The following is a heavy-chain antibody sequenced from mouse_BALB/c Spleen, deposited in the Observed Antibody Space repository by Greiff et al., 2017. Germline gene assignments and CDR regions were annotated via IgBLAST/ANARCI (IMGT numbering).Heavy chain of an antibody. J-gene: IGHJ3*01. CDR2: ISYSGST. V-gene: IGHV3-2*02. D-gene: IGHD2-4*01. CDR3: ARFDYDGAWFAY. Sequence: DVQLQESGPGLVKPSQSLSLTCTVTGYSITSDYAWNWIRQFPGNKLEWMGYISYSGSTSYNPSLKSRISITRDTSKNQFFLQLNSVTTEDTATYYCARFDYDGAWFAYWGQGTLVTVSA. CDR1: GYSITSDYA.